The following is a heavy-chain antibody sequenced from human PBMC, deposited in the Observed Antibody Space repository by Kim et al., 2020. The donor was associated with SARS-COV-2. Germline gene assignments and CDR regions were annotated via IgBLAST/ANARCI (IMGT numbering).Heavy chain of an antibody. V-gene: IGHV4-34*01. CDR3: ARGLGSGSYYGF. Sequence: SETLSLTCAVYGGSFNGYYWSWIRQPPGKGLEWVGEINRGGSTSYNPSLKSRVTISLDTSNNHFSLKLNSVTAADTAVYYCARGLGSGSYYGFWGQGTLVTVSS. CDR2: INRGGST. J-gene: IGHJ4*02. D-gene: IGHD3-10*01. CDR1: GGSFNGYY.